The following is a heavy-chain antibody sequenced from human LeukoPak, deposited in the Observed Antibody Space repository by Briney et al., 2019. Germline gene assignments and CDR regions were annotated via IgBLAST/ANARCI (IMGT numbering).Heavy chain of an antibody. D-gene: IGHD2-2*01. Sequence: ASVKVSCKASGYTFTSYDINWVRQATGQGLEWMGWMNPNSGNTGYAQRFQGRVTMTRNTSISTAYMELSSLRSEDTAVYYCAREVPAASDAFDIWGQGTMVTVSS. CDR3: AREVPAASDAFDI. J-gene: IGHJ3*02. CDR1: GYTFTSYD. CDR2: MNPNSGNT. V-gene: IGHV1-8*01.